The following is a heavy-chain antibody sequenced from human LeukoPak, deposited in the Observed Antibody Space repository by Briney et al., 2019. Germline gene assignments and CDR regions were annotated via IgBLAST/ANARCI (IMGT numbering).Heavy chain of an antibody. CDR1: GFTFSSYG. D-gene: IGHD4/OR15-4a*01. Sequence: GRSLRLSCAVSGFTFSSYGMHWVRQAPGKGLEWVSFIYSGGSTHYSDSVKGRFTISRDNSKNTLYLQMNSLRAEDTAVYYCARRAGAYSHPYDYWGQGTLVTVSS. V-gene: IGHV3-53*01. CDR3: ARRAGAYSHPYDY. CDR2: IYSGGST. J-gene: IGHJ4*02.